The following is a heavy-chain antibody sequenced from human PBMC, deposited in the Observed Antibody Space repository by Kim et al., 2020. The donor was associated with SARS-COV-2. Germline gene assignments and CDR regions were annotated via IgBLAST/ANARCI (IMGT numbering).Heavy chain of an antibody. CDR3: ARTSITALGPFAN. J-gene: IGHJ4*02. CDR2: IYHSGIT. D-gene: IGHD6-13*01. V-gene: IGHV4-38-2*02. CDR1: GFSISNGYY. Sequence: SETLSLTCTVSGFSISNGYYWGWVRQPPGKGLEWIGTIYHSGITYYSPSLKSRVTISVDTSKTQISLRLSSVTAADTAVYYCARTSITALGPFANWGQGTLVTVSS.